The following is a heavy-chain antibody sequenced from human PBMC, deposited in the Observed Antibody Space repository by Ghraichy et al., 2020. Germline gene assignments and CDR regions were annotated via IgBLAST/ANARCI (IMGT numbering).Heavy chain of an antibody. V-gene: IGHV3-74*01. J-gene: IGHJ4*02. Sequence: GSLRLSCAASGFTLSRYWMHWVRQVPGKGLVWVSRIKSDGSSTIYADSVKGRFTISRDNAKNTLYLQMNSLRAEDTAVYYCAREYCSGGNCFFGTGGSHFDYWGQGTLVTVSS. D-gene: IGHD2-15*01. CDR2: IKSDGSST. CDR1: GFTLSRYW. CDR3: AREYCSGGNCFFGTGGSHFDY.